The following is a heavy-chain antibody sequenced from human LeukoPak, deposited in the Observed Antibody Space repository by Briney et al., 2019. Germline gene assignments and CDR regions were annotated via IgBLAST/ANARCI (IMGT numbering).Heavy chain of an antibody. J-gene: IGHJ4*02. CDR3: ARPGYRTFYD. CDR2: IYYSGST. CDR1: GGPINSNIYY. Sequence: SETLSLTCNVSGGPINSNIYYWAWVRQPPGKGLEWIGSIYYSGSTYYNPSLKSRITISVDTFRSQVSLKMRSVTAADTAVYYCARPGYRTFYDWGQGTLVTVSS. V-gene: IGHV4-39*01. D-gene: IGHD2/OR15-2a*01.